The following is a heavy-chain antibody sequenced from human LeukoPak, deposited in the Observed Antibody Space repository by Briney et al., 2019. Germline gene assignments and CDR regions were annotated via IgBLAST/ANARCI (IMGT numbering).Heavy chain of an antibody. D-gene: IGHD3-22*01. CDR1: GYTLTELS. CDR3: ATVEREYFDTSGYFDY. J-gene: IGHJ4*02. Sequence: GASVKVSCKVSGYTLTELSMHWVRQAPGKGLEWMGGFDPEDGETIYAQKFQGRVTMTEDTSTDTAYMELSSLRSEDTAVYYCATVEREYFDTSGYFDYWGPGSLVTVSS. CDR2: FDPEDGET. V-gene: IGHV1-24*01.